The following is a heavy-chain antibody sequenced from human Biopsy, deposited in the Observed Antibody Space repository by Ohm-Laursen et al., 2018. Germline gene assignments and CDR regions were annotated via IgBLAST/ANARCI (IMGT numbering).Heavy chain of an antibody. V-gene: IGHV4-4*07. Sequence: GTLSLTCTVSGASMTGYFWTWVRQPAGKGLEWIGYIYTMGDTTYNPSLENRVTIPLDTSKTQFSLKMTSVTAADTAVYFCAREDEGLLRALDLWGQGTMVTVSS. J-gene: IGHJ3*01. D-gene: IGHD3-3*01. CDR2: IYTMGDT. CDR3: AREDEGLLRALDL. CDR1: GASMTGYF.